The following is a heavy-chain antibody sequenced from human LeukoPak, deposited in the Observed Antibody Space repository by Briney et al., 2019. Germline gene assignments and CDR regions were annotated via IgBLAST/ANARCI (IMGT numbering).Heavy chain of an antibody. CDR3: AKGGYYYDSSGFDY. V-gene: IGHV3-23*01. CDR2: ISGSGGST. D-gene: IGHD3-22*01. Sequence: GGSLRLSCAASGFTFNNYAMSWVRQAPGKGLEWVSTISGSGGSTYYADSVKGRFTISRDNSKNMLYLQMNSLRAEDTALYYCAKGGYYYDSSGFDYWGQGTLVTVSS. CDR1: GFTFNNYA. J-gene: IGHJ4*02.